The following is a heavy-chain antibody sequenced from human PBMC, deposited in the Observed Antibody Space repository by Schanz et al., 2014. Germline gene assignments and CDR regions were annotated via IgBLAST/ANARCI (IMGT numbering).Heavy chain of an antibody. J-gene: IGHJ4*02. V-gene: IGHV4-4*02. CDR3: AGRPVRARSGGLDS. D-gene: IGHD6-19*01. CDR1: GGSISSNNW. Sequence: QVQLQESGPGLVKPSGTLSLTCTVSGGSISSNNWWTWVRQPPGKGLEWIGEIYQSGKTTYDPSLKSRLPVPLDNPSNQFPLRLTSVTAADTAVYFCAGRPVRARSGGLDSWGQGTLVTVSS. CDR2: IYQSGKT.